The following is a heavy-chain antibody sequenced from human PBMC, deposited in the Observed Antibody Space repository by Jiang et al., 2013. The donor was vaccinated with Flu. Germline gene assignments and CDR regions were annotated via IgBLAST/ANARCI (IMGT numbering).Heavy chain of an antibody. V-gene: IGHV3-73*01. CDR2: IRSKANSYAT. J-gene: IGHJ4*02. CDR3: TRPPVRNSGYTIDY. CDR1: GFTFSGSA. D-gene: IGHD3-22*01. Sequence: LVQPGGSLKLSCAASGFTFSGSAMHWVRQASGKGLEWVGRIRSKANSYATAYTASVKGRFTISRDDSKNTAYLQMNSLKTEDTAVYYCTRPPVRNSGYTIDYWGQGTLVTVSS.